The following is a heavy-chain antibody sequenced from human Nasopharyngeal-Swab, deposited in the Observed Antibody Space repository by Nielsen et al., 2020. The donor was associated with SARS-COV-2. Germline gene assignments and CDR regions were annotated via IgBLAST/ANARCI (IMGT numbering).Heavy chain of an antibody. CDR1: GFTFSSYS. D-gene: IGHD2-21*01. CDR2: ISSSSSYI. Sequence: GESLKISCAASGFTFSSYSMNWVRKAPGKGLEWVSSISSSSSYIYYADSVKGRFTISRDNAKNSLYLQMNSLKTEDTAVYYCTTDRRLHGDRGRYYYYYGMDVWGQGTTVTVSS. V-gene: IGHV3-21*03. J-gene: IGHJ6*02. CDR3: TTDRRLHGDRGRYYYYYGMDV.